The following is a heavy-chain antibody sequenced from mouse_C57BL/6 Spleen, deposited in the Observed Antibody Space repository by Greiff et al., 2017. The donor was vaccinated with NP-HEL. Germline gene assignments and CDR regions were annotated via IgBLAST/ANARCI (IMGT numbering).Heavy chain of an antibody. CDR1: GFTFTDYY. D-gene: IGHD1-1*01. V-gene: IGHV7-3*01. J-gene: IGHJ3*01. CDR3: AIYNPYVSSYGAFAY. Sequence: EVMLVESGGGLVQPGGSLSLSCAASGFTFTDYYMSWVRQPPGKALEWLGFIRNKANGYTTEYSASVKGRFTISRDNSQSILYLQMNALRAEDSATYYGAIYNPYVSSYGAFAYWGRGTLVTVSA. CDR2: IRNKANGYTT.